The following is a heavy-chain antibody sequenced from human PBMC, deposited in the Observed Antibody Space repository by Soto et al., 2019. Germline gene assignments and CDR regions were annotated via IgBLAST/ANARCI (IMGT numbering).Heavy chain of an antibody. D-gene: IGHD3-10*02. J-gene: IGHJ5*02. CDR3: ARMFDNYVNSNWFDP. CDR1: DGSIGSDY. CDR2: IDYIGNT. V-gene: IGHV4-59*01. Sequence: SETLSLTCTVSDGSIGSDYWSWIRQPPGKGLEWLGNIDYIGNTNYNPSLKSRVTMSIDTSKNRFSLKLASVTTADTAVYYCARMFDNYVNSNWFDPWGQGTLVT.